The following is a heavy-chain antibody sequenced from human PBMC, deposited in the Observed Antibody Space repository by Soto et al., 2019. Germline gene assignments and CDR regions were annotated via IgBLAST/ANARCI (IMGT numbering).Heavy chain of an antibody. Sequence: SETLSLTCTVCGGSISSYYWSWIRQPPGKGLEWIGYIYYSGSTNYNPPLKSRVTISVDTSKNQFSLKLSSVTAADTAVYYCARGSAYCSSTSCYPNWFDPWGQGTLVTVSS. J-gene: IGHJ5*02. D-gene: IGHD2-2*01. CDR1: GGSISSYY. CDR2: IYYSGST. V-gene: IGHV4-59*01. CDR3: ARGSAYCSSTSCYPNWFDP.